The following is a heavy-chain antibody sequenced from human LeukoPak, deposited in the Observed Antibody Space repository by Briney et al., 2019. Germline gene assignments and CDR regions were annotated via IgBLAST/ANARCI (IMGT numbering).Heavy chain of an antibody. D-gene: IGHD4-23*01. CDR1: GFSFQHYW. V-gene: IGHV3-7*01. J-gene: IGHJ4*02. CDR2: IKEDGTQK. Sequence: GSLRLSCAASGFSFQHYWMAWVRQAPGMGLEWVAHIKEDGTQKFYVDYVRGRFTNSKDDARNALYLQMNSLRDEDTAIYYCVRGGWELDYWGQGTLVIVSS. CDR3: VRGGWELDY.